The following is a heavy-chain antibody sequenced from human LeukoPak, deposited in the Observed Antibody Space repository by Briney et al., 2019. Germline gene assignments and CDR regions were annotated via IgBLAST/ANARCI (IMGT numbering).Heavy chain of an antibody. J-gene: IGHJ4*02. CDR2: INHSGST. Sequence: SETLSLTCAVYGGSFSGYYWSWIRQPPGKGLEWIGEINHSGSTSYNPSLKSRVTISVDTSKNQFSLKLSSVTAADTAVYYCARGGYYDSSGYYFWRYYFDYWGQGTLVTVSS. CDR3: ARGGYYDSSGYYFWRYYFDY. D-gene: IGHD3-22*01. V-gene: IGHV4-34*01. CDR1: GGSFSGYY.